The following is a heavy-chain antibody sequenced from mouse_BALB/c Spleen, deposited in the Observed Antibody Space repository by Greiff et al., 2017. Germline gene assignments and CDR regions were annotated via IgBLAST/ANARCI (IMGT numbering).Heavy chain of an antibody. CDR3: ARFYDYDVRDYAMDY. CDR1: GFTFSDYY. V-gene: IGHV5-4*02. D-gene: IGHD2-4*01. Sequence: EVMLVESGGGLVKPGGSLKLSCAASGFTFSDYYMYWVRQTPEKRLEWVATISDGGSYTYYPDSVKGRFTISRDNAKNTLYLQMSSLRSEDTAMYYCARFYDYDVRDYAMDYWGQGTSVTVSS. J-gene: IGHJ4*01. CDR2: ISDGGSYT.